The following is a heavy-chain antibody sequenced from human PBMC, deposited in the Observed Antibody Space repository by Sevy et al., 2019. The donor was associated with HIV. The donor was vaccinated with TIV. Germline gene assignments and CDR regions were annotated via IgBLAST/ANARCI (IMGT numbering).Heavy chain of an antibody. CDR1: GFTFSSYS. CDR2: ISSSSSYI. CDR3: ARGTMVYAIVNYYGMDV. D-gene: IGHD2-8*01. V-gene: IGHV3-21*01. Sequence: GGSLRLSCAASGFTFSSYSMNWVRQAPGKGLEWVSSISSSSSYIYYADSVKGRFTISRDNAKNSLYLQMNSLRAEETAVYYCARGTMVYAIVNYYGMDVWGQGTTVTVSS. J-gene: IGHJ6*02.